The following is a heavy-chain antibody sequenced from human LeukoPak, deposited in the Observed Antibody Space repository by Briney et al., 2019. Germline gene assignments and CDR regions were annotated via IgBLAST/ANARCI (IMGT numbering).Heavy chain of an antibody. CDR1: GFTFSTYG. D-gene: IGHD5-18*01. CDR3: AREGVTRGMDV. V-gene: IGHV3-33*01. CDR2: IWYDGSNK. J-gene: IGHJ6*02. Sequence: SGGSLRLSCAASGFTFSTYGMHWVRQAPGKGLEWVAVIWYDGSNKYYADSVKGRFTISRDNFKNTLYLQVNSLRDEDTAVYYCAREGVTRGMDVWGQGTTVTVSS.